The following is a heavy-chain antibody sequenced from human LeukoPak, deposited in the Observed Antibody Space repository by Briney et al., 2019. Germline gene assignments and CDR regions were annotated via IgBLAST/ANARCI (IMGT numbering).Heavy chain of an antibody. D-gene: IGHD2-2*01. Sequence: GGSLRLSCAASGFTFSSYAMSWVRQAPGEGLEWVSSITTSGGSTYYADSVKGRFTISRDNAKSTLYLQMNSLRAEDTAVYYCAKDQGASCCDAFDIWGQGTMVTVSS. V-gene: IGHV3-23*01. CDR2: ITTSGGST. CDR1: GFTFSSYA. J-gene: IGHJ3*02. CDR3: AKDQGASCCDAFDI.